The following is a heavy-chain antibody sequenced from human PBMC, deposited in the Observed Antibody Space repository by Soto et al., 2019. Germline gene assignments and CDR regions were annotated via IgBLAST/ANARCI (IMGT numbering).Heavy chain of an antibody. V-gene: IGHV3-23*01. CDR2: ISGSGGST. CDR3: AKAPAFLMVITYFDY. D-gene: IGHD3-22*01. Sequence: EVQLLESGGGLVQPGGSLRLSCAASGFTFSSYAMSWVRQAPGKGLEWVSAISGSGGSTYYAESVKGRFTISRDNSKNTLYLQMNSLRAEDTAVYYCAKAPAFLMVITYFDYWGQGTLVTVSS. CDR1: GFTFSSYA. J-gene: IGHJ4*02.